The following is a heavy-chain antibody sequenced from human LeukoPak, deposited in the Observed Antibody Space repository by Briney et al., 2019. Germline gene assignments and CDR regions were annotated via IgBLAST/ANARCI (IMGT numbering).Heavy chain of an antibody. D-gene: IGHD6-19*01. J-gene: IGHJ6*04. Sequence: GGSLRLSCAASGFTFSSYSMNWVRQAPGKGLEWVSSTSSSSSYIYYADSVKGRFTISRDNAKNSLYLQMNSLRAEDTAVYYCAREGIAVAGTDYYGMDVWGKGTTVTVSS. V-gene: IGHV3-21*01. CDR2: TSSSSSYI. CDR3: AREGIAVAGTDYYGMDV. CDR1: GFTFSSYS.